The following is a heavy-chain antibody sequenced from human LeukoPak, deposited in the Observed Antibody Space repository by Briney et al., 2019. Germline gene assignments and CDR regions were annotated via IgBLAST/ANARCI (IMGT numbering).Heavy chain of an antibody. D-gene: IGHD4-23*01. CDR2: ISAYNGNT. CDR1: GYTLTSYY. V-gene: IGHV1-18*04. Sequence: ASVKVSCKASGYTLTSYYMHWVRQAPGQGLEWMGWISAYNGNTNYAQKLQGRVTMTTDTSTSTAYMELRSLRSDDTAVYYCARVGNYGGNSNFDYWGQGTLVTVSS. J-gene: IGHJ4*02. CDR3: ARVGNYGGNSNFDY.